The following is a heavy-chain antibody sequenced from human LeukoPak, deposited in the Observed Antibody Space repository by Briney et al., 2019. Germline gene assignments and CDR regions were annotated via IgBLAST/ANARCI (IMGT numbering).Heavy chain of an antibody. V-gene: IGHV3-30*03. D-gene: IGHD2-2*01. J-gene: IGHJ4*02. Sequence: GGSLRLSCAASGFTFSSYGMHWVRQAPGKGLEWVAVISYDGSNKYYADSVKGRFTISRDNSKNTLYLQMNSLRVEDTAVYYCARGLVVVPAVSDYWGQGTLVTVSS. CDR1: GFTFSSYG. CDR2: ISYDGSNK. CDR3: ARGLVVVPAVSDY.